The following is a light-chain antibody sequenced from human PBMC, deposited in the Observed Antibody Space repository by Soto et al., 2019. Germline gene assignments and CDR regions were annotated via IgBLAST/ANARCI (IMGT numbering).Light chain of an antibody. Sequence: QSALTQPASVSGSPGQSITISCTGTGSDVGAYNYVSWYQQHPGKAPKLMIFEVTNRPSGVSNRFSGSKSGNTASLPISELQAEDEADYYCSSYTSNVTPVVFGGGTKLTVL. CDR3: SSYTSNVTPVV. V-gene: IGLV2-14*01. J-gene: IGLJ2*01. CDR2: EVT. CDR1: GSDVGAYNY.